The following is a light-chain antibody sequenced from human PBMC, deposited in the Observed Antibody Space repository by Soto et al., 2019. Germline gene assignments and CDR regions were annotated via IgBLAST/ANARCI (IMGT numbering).Light chain of an antibody. Sequence: DIQMTQSPATLSASVGDRVSITCRASQSISTWLAWYQQKPGKAPKVLIYDASSLESGVPSRFSGSGSGTDFTLTVSSLQPDDLATYYCQQSSTYPWTFGHGTMLAI. J-gene: IGKJ1*01. V-gene: IGKV1-5*01. CDR1: QSISTW. CDR3: QQSSTYPWT. CDR2: DAS.